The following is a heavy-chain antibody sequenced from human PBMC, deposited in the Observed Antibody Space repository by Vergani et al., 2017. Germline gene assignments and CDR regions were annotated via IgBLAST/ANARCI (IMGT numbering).Heavy chain of an antibody. CDR3: ARGSSAAGYSGPDS. J-gene: IGHJ4*02. CDR2: IIGSGTA. CDR1: GASMSSVGYY. Sequence: QVQLQESGPGLVKPSQTLSLTCTVSGASMSSVGYYWTWIRQSAGKRLEWIGDIIGSGTANYNPAFQGRVSMSVATSKNQFSLTSSYVNATDTAVYYCARGSSAAGYSGPDSWGQGTRVTVSS. D-gene: IGHD1-26*01. V-gene: IGHV4-61*02.